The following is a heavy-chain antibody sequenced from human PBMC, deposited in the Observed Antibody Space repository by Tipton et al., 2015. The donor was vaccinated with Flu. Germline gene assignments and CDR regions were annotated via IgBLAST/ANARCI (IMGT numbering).Heavy chain of an antibody. CDR3: ARDNLGGAFDY. Sequence: TLSLTCTVSGASISSTCYYWGWIRQPPGKGLEWIGYIYYSGNTNYNPSLKSRVTISVDTAKNQFSLKLSSVTAADTAVYYCARDNLGGAFDYWGQGTLVTVAS. CDR2: IYYSGNT. J-gene: IGHJ4*02. V-gene: IGHV4-61*01. D-gene: IGHD1-14*01. CDR1: GASISSTCYY.